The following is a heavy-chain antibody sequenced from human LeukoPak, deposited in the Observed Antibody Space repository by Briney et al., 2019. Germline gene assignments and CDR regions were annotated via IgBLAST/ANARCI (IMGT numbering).Heavy chain of an antibody. CDR3: ARITPLAPAEGHSYYYGMDV. D-gene: IGHD2-2*01. Sequence: SETLSLTCTVSGFSITSDSWSWLRQPPGKGLEWRGYIYYSGSTTYNPSLERRASTSVASTKNPLSLKVSSVTAADTAGYYCARITPLAPAEGHSYYYGMDVWGQGTPVTVS. J-gene: IGHJ6*02. CDR1: GFSITSDS. V-gene: IGHV4-59*01. CDR2: IYYSGST.